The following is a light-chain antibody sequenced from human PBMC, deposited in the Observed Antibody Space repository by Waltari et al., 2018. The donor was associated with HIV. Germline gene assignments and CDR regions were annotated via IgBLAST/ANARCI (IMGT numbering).Light chain of an antibody. V-gene: IGKV3-11*01. CDR3: QQRTNGPPRLA. CDR2: DAS. CDR1: QSVSDY. Sequence: ENVVTQSPATLSLSPGERATLSCRTSQSVSDYLAWYQQKPGQAPRLLIYDASKRATGIPARFSGSGSGTAFTLTISSLEPEDCAVYYCQQRTNGPPRLAFGGGTKVEI. J-gene: IGKJ4*01.